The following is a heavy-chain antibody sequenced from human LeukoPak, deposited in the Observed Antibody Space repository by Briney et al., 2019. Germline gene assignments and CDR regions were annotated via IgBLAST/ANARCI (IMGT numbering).Heavy chain of an antibody. CDR2: IYTSGST. Sequence: SETLSLTCTVSGGSISSYYWSWIRQPAGKGLEWIGRIYTSGSTNYNPSLKSRVTISVDTSKNQFSLKLSSVTAADTAVYYCARLYCSGGSCYKGAGDYWGQGTLVTVSS. D-gene: IGHD2-15*01. V-gene: IGHV4-4*07. J-gene: IGHJ4*02. CDR1: GGSISSYY. CDR3: ARLYCSGGSCYKGAGDY.